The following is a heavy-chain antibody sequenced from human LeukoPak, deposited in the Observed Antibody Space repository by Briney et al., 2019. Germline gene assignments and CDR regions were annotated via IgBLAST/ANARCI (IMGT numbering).Heavy chain of an antibody. CDR1: GYTLTELS. Sequence: ASVKVSCKVSGYTLTELSMHWVRQAPGKGLEWMGGFDPEGGETIYAQKFQGRVTMTEDTSTDTAYMELSSLRSEDTAVYYCATQSDYYGSGSYFDYWGQGTLVTVSS. D-gene: IGHD3-10*01. CDR2: FDPEGGET. J-gene: IGHJ4*02. CDR3: ATQSDYYGSGSYFDY. V-gene: IGHV1-24*01.